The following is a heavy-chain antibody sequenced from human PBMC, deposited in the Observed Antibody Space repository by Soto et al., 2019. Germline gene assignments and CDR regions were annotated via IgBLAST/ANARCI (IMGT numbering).Heavy chain of an antibody. CDR1: GFTFSSYA. D-gene: IGHD3-22*01. Sequence: PGRSLRLSCAASGFTFSSYAMSWVRQAPGKGLEWVSAISGSGGSTYYADSVKGRFTISRDNSKNTLYLQMNSLRAEDTAVYYCAKATYYYDSSGYYPFDYLGQGTLVTVSS. V-gene: IGHV3-23*01. CDR2: ISGSGGST. J-gene: IGHJ4*02. CDR3: AKATYYYDSSGYYPFDY.